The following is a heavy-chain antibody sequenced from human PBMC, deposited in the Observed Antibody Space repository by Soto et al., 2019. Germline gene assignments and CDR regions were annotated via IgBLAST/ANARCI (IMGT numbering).Heavy chain of an antibody. CDR2: INPNSGGT. CDR3: ARSPYDFWSGYEYYFDY. D-gene: IGHD3-3*01. J-gene: IGHJ4*02. Sequence: ASVKVSCKASGYTFTGQYMHWVRQAPGQGLEWMGWINPNSGGTNYAQKFQGRVTMTRDTSISTAYMELSRLRSDDTAVYYCARSPYDFWSGYEYYFDYWGQGTLVTVSS. CDR1: GYTFTGQY. V-gene: IGHV1-2*02.